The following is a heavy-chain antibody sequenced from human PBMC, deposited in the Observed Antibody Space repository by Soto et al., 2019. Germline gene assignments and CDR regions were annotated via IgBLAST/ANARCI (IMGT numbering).Heavy chain of an antibody. Sequence: XQWGAGLLKPSETLSLTCAVYGGSFSGYYWTWIRQPPGTGLEWIGEINHSGSTNYNPSLKRRVPISGDTSKHQCSLQLTSVTAADTAVYYWAREKITGHFDYWGQGTLVTVSS. CDR2: INHSGST. D-gene: IGHD2-8*02. CDR1: GGSFSGYY. J-gene: IGHJ4*02. V-gene: IGHV4-34*01. CDR3: AREKITGHFDY.